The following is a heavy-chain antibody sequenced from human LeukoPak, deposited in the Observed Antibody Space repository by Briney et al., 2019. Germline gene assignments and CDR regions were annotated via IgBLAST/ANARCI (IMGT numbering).Heavy chain of an antibody. V-gene: IGHV4-59*13. CDR2: IYYSGTT. CDR1: GRSNSGFF. D-gene: IGHD3-10*01. CDR3: ARVGYGSGSWCWFDP. Sequence: SSETLSLRCTVSGRSNSGFFWIWIRHSPGKALEYIGYIYYSGTTDYNPTLKSRVSMSVDTTKNQYFLNLTSVTAADTAIYYCARVGYGSGSWCWFDPWGQGTLVTVSS. J-gene: IGHJ5*02.